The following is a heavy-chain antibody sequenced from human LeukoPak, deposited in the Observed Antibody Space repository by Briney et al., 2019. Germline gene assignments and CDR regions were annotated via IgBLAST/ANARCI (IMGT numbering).Heavy chain of an antibody. CDR1: GYSFTSYW. CDR3: ARHPNDYGDYPGG. J-gene: IGHJ4*02. CDR2: IYPGDSDT. V-gene: IGHV5-51*01. Sequence: PGEPLKISCKGSGYSFTSYWIGWVRQMPGKGLEWMGIIYPGDSDTRYSPSFQGQVTISADKSISTAYLQWSSLKASDTAMYYCARHPNDYGDYPGGWGQGTLVTVSS. D-gene: IGHD4-17*01.